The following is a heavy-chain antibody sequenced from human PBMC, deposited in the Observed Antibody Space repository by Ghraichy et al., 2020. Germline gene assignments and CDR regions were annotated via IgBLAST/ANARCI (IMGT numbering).Heavy chain of an antibody. CDR3: AKDRGFSYPGYFDY. Sequence: GGSLRLSCAASGFTFSSYAMSWVRQAPGKGLEWVSAISGSGGSTNYADSVKGRFTISRDTSKNTLYMQMNSLRAEDTAVYYCAKDRGFSYPGYFDYWGQGTLVTVSS. J-gene: IGHJ4*02. CDR1: GFTFSSYA. D-gene: IGHD5-18*01. V-gene: IGHV3-23*01. CDR2: ISGSGGST.